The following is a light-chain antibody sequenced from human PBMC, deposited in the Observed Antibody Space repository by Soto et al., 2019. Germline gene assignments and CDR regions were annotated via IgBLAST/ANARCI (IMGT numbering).Light chain of an antibody. CDR2: DVS. V-gene: IGLV2-11*01. CDR3: CSYAGSYTGV. CDR1: SSDVCGYNY. J-gene: IGLJ2*01. Sequence: QSALTQTRSVAGSPGQSVTISCTGTSSDVCGYNYVSWYHQHPGKAPKLMIYDVSKRPSGVPDRFSGSKSGNTASLTISGLQAEGEADYYCCSYAGSYTGVFGGGTKLTVL.